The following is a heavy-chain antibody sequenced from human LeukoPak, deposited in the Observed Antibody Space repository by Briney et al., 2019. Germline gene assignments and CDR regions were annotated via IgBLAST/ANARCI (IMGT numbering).Heavy chain of an antibody. CDR1: GFTFSSYA. J-gene: IGHJ4*02. V-gene: IGHV3-23*01. CDR3: ARDLWGPDYDSGGSDY. Sequence: GGSLRLSRAASGFTFSSYAMSWVRQAPGKGLEWVSAISGSGGSTYYADSVKGRFTISRDNAKNSMYLQMNSLRAEDTAVYYCARDLWGPDYDSGGSDYWGQGTLVTVSS. D-gene: IGHD3-22*01. CDR2: ISGSGGST.